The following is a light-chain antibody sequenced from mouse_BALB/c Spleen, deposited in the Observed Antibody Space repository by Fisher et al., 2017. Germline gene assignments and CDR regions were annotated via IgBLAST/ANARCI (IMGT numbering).Light chain of an antibody. V-gene: IGKV4-59*01. CDR2: EIS. CDR3: QQWSSNPLT. J-gene: IGKJ5*01. Sequence: IVLTQTPAIMSASPGEKVTITCSASSSVSYMHWYQQKSDASPKLWIYEISKLASGVPARFSGSGSGTSYSLTISSMEAEDAATYYCQQWSSNPLTFGAGTKLELK. CDR1: SSVSY.